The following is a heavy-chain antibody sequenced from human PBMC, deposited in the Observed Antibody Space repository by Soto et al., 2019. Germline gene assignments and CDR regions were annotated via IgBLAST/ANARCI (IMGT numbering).Heavy chain of an antibody. CDR3: ARLGILTGWANYYYYYMDV. V-gene: IGHV1-18*01. CDR2: ISAYNGNT. J-gene: IGHJ6*03. D-gene: IGHD3-9*01. CDR1: GYTFTSYG. Sequence: ASAKVSFKASGYTFTSYGISWVRQAPGQGLEWMGWISAYNGNTNYAQKLQGRVTMTTDTSTSTAYLELRSLRTDDTAVYYCARLGILTGWANYYYYYMDVWGKGTTVSVSS.